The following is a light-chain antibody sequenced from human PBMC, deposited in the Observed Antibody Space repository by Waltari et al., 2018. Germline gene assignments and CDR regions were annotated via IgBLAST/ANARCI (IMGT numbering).Light chain of an antibody. CDR3: QQYYTIPLT. CDR1: QDISTS. Sequence: DLEMTQSTSSLSASVGDRVTNTCLSSQDISTSLAWYQQKPGKAPNLLLHAVSRLENGVPPRFSGSGSGTDYTLTISSLRPDDFATYYCQQYYTIPLTFGGGTRVEI. V-gene: IGKV1-NL1*01. J-gene: IGKJ4*01. CDR2: AVS.